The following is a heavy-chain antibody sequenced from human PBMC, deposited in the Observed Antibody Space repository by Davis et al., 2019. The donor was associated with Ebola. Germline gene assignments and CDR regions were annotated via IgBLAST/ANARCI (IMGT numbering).Heavy chain of an antibody. D-gene: IGHD1-7*01. CDR1: GGTFSSYA. CDR2: IIPIFGTA. Sequence: SVKVFCKASGGTFSSYAISWVRQAPGQGLEWMGGIIPIFGTANYAQKFQGRVTITADESTGTAYMELSSLRSEDTAVYYCANRIQLHWNYGYYFDYWGQGTLVTVSS. J-gene: IGHJ4*02. CDR3: ANRIQLHWNYGYYFDY. V-gene: IGHV1-69*13.